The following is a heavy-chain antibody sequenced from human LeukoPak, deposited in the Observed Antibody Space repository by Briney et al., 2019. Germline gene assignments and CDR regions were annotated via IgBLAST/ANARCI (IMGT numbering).Heavy chain of an antibody. CDR2: INPNSGGT. Sequence: ASVKVSCTASGYTFTGYYMHWVRQAPGQGLEWMGWINPNSGGTNYAQKFQGRVTMTRDTSISTAYMELSRLRSDDTAVYYCARDFRIGSSWPPTIDYWGQGTLVTVSS. J-gene: IGHJ4*02. CDR3: ARDFRIGSSWPPTIDY. V-gene: IGHV1-2*02. CDR1: GYTFTGYY. D-gene: IGHD6-13*01.